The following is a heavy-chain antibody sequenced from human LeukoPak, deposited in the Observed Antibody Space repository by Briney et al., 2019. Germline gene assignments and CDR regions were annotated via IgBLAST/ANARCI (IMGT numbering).Heavy chain of an antibody. CDR3: ARGMVRGVIGGGAFDI. CDR2: IVVGSGNT. V-gene: IGHV1-58*02. J-gene: IGHJ3*02. CDR1: GFTFTSSA. D-gene: IGHD3-10*01. Sequence: GASVKVSCKASGFTFTSSAMQWVRQARGQRLEWIGWIVVGSGNTNYAQKFQERVTITRDMSTSTAYMELSSLRSEDTAVYYCARGMVRGVIGGGAFDIWGQGTMVTVSS.